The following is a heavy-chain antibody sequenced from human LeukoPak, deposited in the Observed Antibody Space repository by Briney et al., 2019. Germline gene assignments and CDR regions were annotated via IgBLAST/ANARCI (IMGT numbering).Heavy chain of an antibody. CDR1: GGSFSGYY. CDR3: ARFMVRGVRYFDY. D-gene: IGHD3-10*01. Sequence: SETLSLTCAVYGGSFSGYYWSWIRQPPGKGLEWIGEINHGGSTNYNPSLKSRVTISVDTSKNQFSLKLSSVTAADTAVYYCARFMVRGVRYFDYWGQGTLVTVSS. J-gene: IGHJ4*02. CDR2: INHGGST. V-gene: IGHV4-34*01.